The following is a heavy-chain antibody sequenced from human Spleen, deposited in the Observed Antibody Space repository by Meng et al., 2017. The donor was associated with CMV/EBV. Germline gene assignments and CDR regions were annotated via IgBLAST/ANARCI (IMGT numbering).Heavy chain of an antibody. J-gene: IGHJ4*02. CDR1: GVTVSSNY. Sequence: SGVTVSSNYMAWVRQAPGKGLDWVSVIYSAGTTYYGDSVKGRFTISRDDSKNTLYLQMNSLTAEDTAVYYCARGLWFGELNFAFDYWGQGTLVTVSS. CDR3: ARGLWFGELNFAFDY. CDR2: IYSAGTT. V-gene: IGHV3-53*01. D-gene: IGHD3-10*01.